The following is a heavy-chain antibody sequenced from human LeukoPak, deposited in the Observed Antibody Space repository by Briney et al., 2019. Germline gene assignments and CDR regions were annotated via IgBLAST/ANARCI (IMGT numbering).Heavy chain of an antibody. CDR1: GGSISSYY. CDR3: AREFSDYDILTGYYRNNWFDP. J-gene: IGHJ5*02. CDR2: IYYSGST. D-gene: IGHD3-9*01. Sequence: SESLSLTCTVSGGSISSYYWSWIRQPPGKGLEWSGYIYYSGSTNYNPSLKSRVTISVDTSKNQFSLKLSSVTAADTAVYYCAREFSDYDILTGYYRNNWFDPWGQGTLVTVSS. V-gene: IGHV4-59*01.